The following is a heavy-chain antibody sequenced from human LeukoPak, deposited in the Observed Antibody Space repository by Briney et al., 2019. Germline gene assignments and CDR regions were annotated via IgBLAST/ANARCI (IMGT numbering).Heavy chain of an antibody. Sequence: SETLSLTCSVSGGSISSNNYYWGWIRQPPGKGLEWIGSISFSGSSYYNPSLKSRVTMSVDTSKNQFSLKLSSVTAADTAVYYCARLSTVTTSFDYWGQGTLVTVSS. D-gene: IGHD4-17*01. V-gene: IGHV4-39*07. J-gene: IGHJ4*02. CDR1: GGSISSNNYY. CDR2: ISFSGSS. CDR3: ARLSTVTTSFDY.